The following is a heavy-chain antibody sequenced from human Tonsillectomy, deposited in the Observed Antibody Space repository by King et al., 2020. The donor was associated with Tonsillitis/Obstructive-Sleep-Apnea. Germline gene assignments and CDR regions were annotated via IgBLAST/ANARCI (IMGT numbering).Heavy chain of an antibody. J-gene: IGHJ4*02. V-gene: IGHV3-48*03. CDR2: ISSSGSTI. Sequence: VQLVESGGGLVQPGGSLRLSCAASGFTFSSYEMNWVRQAPGKGLEWVSYISSSGSTIYYADSVKGRFTISRDNAKNSLYRQMNSLKAEDTAVYYCASLGIAARPGYWGQGTLVTVSS. D-gene: IGHD6-6*01. CDR3: ASLGIAARPGY. CDR1: GFTFSSYE.